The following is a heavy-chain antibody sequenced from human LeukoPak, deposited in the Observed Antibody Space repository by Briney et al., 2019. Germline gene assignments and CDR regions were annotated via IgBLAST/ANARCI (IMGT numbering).Heavy chain of an antibody. CDR1: GYTFTSYG. J-gene: IGHJ1*01. Sequence: ASVKVSCKASGYTFTSYGISWVRQAPGQGLEWMGWISAYSGNTNYAQKLQGRVTMTTDTSTSTAYMELRSLRSDDTAVYYCARGRYYYDSSGYFQHWGQGTLVTVSS. CDR3: ARGRYYYDSSGYFQH. D-gene: IGHD3-22*01. CDR2: ISAYSGNT. V-gene: IGHV1-18*01.